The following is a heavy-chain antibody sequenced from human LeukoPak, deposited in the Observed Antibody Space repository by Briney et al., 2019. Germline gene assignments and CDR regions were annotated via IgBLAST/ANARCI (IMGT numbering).Heavy chain of an antibody. Sequence: ASVKVSCKASGYTFTGYYMHWVRQAPGQGLEWMGWINPNSGGTNYAQKFQGRVTMTRDTSISTAYMELSRLRSDDTAVYYCARGEIAAAGTPYYWGQGTLVTVSP. CDR1: GYTFTGYY. J-gene: IGHJ4*02. CDR2: INPNSGGT. D-gene: IGHD6-13*01. V-gene: IGHV1-2*02. CDR3: ARGEIAAAGTPYY.